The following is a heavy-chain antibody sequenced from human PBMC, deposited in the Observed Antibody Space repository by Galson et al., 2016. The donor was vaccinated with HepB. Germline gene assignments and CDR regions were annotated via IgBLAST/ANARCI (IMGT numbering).Heavy chain of an antibody. D-gene: IGHD3-3*01. CDR1: GGSISSYY. V-gene: IGHV4-59*01. Sequence: SETLSLTCTVSGGSISSYYWNWIRQTPGKGLEWIGYIYHSGSTDYNPSLRRRVTISVDTSKNQFSLKLSSVTTADTGVYYCAATNFWSRFQAAMDVWGQGTTVTVSS. J-gene: IGHJ6*02. CDR2: IYHSGST. CDR3: AATNFWSRFQAAMDV.